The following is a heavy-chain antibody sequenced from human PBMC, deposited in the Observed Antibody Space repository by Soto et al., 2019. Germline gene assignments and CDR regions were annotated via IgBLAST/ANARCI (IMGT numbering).Heavy chain of an antibody. J-gene: IGHJ4*02. CDR2: ISYDGSNK. CDR3: AKDGDGYNLFGGNFGN. CDR1: GFTFSSYG. D-gene: IGHD2-21*01. V-gene: IGHV3-30*18. Sequence: LRLSCTASGFTFSSYGMYWVGEAPAKGQEWVAVISYDGSNKYYADSVKGRFTISRDNSKNTLYLQMNSLRAEDTAVYYCAKDGDGYNLFGGNFGNWGQGPRVTVSS.